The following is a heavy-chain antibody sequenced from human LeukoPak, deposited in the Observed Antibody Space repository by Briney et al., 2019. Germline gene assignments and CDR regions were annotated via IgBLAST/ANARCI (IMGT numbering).Heavy chain of an antibody. Sequence: GGSLRLSCAASGFTFDDYGMSWVRQAPGKGLEWVSGVNWNGGERGYADSVKGRFTISRDNAKNSLYLQMNSLRAEDTAFYYCARERGGAARRYFEYWGQGTLVTVSS. D-gene: IGHD6-6*01. V-gene: IGHV3-20*04. CDR1: GFTFDDYG. J-gene: IGHJ4*02. CDR2: VNWNGGER. CDR3: ARERGGAARRYFEY.